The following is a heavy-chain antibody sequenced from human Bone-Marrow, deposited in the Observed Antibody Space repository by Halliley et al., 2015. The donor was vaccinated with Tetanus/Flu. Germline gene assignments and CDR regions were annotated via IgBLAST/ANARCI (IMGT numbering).Heavy chain of an antibody. V-gene: IGHV4-59*01. CDR1: GDSISPYY. D-gene: IGHD3-10*01. J-gene: IGHJ5*02. CDR2: IFYTGST. Sequence: TLSLTCSVSGDSISPYYWIWIRQPPGKGLEWLGHIFYTGSTKYKPSLKSRVTISLDTSRKQFSLKLRSVTAADTAVYYCARSGSGSYQGWLPPWGRGRLVIVSS. CDR3: ARSGSGSYQGWLPP.